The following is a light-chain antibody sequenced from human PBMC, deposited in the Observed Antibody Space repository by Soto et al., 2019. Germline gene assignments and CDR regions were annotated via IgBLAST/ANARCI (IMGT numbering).Light chain of an antibody. J-gene: IGLJ1*01. Sequence: QTVVTQEPSLTVSPGGKSTLTGDSSLGPVPSGFYPHWVQQKPGQAPSTLIYSTTNKHSWTPARFSGSLLGGKAALTLSGVQPEDEADYYCLLYYGGSYVFGAGTKVTVL. CDR1: LGPVPSGFY. V-gene: IGLV7-43*01. CDR2: STT. CDR3: LLYYGGSYV.